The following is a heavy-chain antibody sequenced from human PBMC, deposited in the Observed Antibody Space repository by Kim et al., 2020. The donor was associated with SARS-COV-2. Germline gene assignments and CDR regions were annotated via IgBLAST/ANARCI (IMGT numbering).Heavy chain of an antibody. CDR1: GFTFSSYA. CDR2: ISASGGST. V-gene: IGHV3-23*01. Sequence: GGSLRLSCAASGFTFSSYAMSWVRQAPGKGLEWVSAISASGGSTYYADSVKGRFTISRDNSKNTLYLEMNSLRAEDTAVYYCAKAYSGNYYVGSWGQGTLVTVSS. CDR3: AKAYSGNYYVGS. J-gene: IGHJ4*02. D-gene: IGHD1-26*01.